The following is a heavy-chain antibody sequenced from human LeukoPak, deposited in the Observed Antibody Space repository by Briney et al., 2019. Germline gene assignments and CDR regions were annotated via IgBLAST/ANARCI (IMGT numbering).Heavy chain of an antibody. V-gene: IGHV3-30-3*02. D-gene: IGHD2-2*01. Sequence: GRSLRLSCAASGFTFSSYAMHWVRQAPGKGLEWVAVISYDGSNKYYADSVKGRFTISRDNSKNTLYLQMNSLRAEDTAVCYCAKSRVPAANNWFDPWGQGTLVIVSS. CDR2: ISYDGSNK. J-gene: IGHJ5*02. CDR3: AKSRVPAANNWFDP. CDR1: GFTFSSYA.